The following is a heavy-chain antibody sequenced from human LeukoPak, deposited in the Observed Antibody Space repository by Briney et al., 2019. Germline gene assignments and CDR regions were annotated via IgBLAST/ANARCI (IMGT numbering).Heavy chain of an antibody. J-gene: IGHJ5*02. CDR1: AFTFSSYG. Sequence: QPGGSLRLSCAASAFTFSSYGMNWVRQAPGKGLEWVSYITSSGSTIFYADSVKGRFTLSRDNAKNSLYLQMNSLRAEDTATYYCVREVATSWFDPWGQGALVTVSS. CDR2: ITSSGSTI. V-gene: IGHV3-48*03. CDR3: VREVATSWFDP. D-gene: IGHD5-12*01.